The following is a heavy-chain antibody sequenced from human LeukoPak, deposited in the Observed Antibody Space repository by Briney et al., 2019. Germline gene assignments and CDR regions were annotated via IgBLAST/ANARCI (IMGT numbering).Heavy chain of an antibody. CDR1: GGSFSGYY. V-gene: IGHV4-34*01. D-gene: IGHD5-18*01. Sequence: SETLSLTCAVYGGSFSGYYWSWIRQPPGQGLEWIGEINHSGSTNYNPSLKSRVTISVDTSKNQFSLKLSSVTAADTAVYYCARRQLWHTRYYYFDYWGQGTLVTVSS. J-gene: IGHJ4*02. CDR3: ARRQLWHTRYYYFDY. CDR2: INHSGST.